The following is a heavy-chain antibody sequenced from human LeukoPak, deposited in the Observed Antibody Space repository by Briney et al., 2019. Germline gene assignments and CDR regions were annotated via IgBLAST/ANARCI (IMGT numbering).Heavy chain of an antibody. J-gene: IGHJ4*02. CDR3: TPAHY. CDR2: NKSKPDGGTT. CDR1: GFTFSNTW. V-gene: IGHV3-15*01. Sequence: GGSLRLSCAASGFTFSNTWMNWVRPAPGKGLEWVGRNKSKPDGGTTDYAAPVKGRFTISRDDSKNTLYLQMNSLKAEDTAVYYCTPAHYGGQGTLVTVSS.